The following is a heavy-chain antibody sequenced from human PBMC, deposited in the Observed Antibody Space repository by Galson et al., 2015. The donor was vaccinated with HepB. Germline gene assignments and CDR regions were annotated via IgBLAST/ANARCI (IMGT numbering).Heavy chain of an antibody. CDR3: ARATTYGPIYFDS. D-gene: IGHD1-26*01. J-gene: IGHJ4*02. V-gene: IGHV1-2*06. CDR1: GYTFTGYY. Sequence: SVKVSCKASGYTFTGYYVHWVRQAPGQGLEWMGRINPNSGGANYAQNFQGRVTMTRDTSISTAYMELNRLRSDDTAVYYCARATTYGPIYFDSWGQGTLVTFSS. CDR2: INPNSGGA.